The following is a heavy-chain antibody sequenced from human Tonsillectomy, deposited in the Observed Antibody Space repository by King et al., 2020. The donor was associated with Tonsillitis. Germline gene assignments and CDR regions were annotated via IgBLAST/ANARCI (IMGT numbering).Heavy chain of an antibody. CDR1: GFTFSSYS. CDR3: ARAPEGSGWFISWFDP. V-gene: IGHV3-48*04. Sequence: VQLVESGGGLVQPGGSLRLSCAASGFTFSSYSMNWVRQAPGKGLEWVSYISSSSSTIYYADSVKGRFTISRDNAKNSLYLQMNSLRAEDTAVYYCARAPEGSGWFISWFDPWGQGPLVTVSS. J-gene: IGHJ5*02. CDR2: ISSSSSTI. D-gene: IGHD6-19*01.